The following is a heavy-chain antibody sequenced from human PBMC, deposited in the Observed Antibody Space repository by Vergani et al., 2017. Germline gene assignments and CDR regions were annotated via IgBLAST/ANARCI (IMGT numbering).Heavy chain of an antibody. V-gene: IGHV4-38-2*01. CDR3: AGRSGIVYDIFSGTQYFFDF. CDR2: IYRTGRT. D-gene: IGHD3-9*01. CDR1: GFSIDIGYY. Sequence: QVQLQESGPGLVKPSETLSLTCAVSGFSIDIGYYWDWIRQPPGKGLEWIGSIYRTGRTHFNPSLKSRVTISVDTSNNHFSLRLNSLTAADTAVYYCAGRSGIVYDIFSGTQYFFDFWGQGTLVTVSS. J-gene: IGHJ4*02.